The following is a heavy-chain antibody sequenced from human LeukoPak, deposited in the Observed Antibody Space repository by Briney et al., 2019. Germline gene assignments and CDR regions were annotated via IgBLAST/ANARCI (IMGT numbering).Heavy chain of an antibody. Sequence: GGSLRLSCAASGFTFSNAWMSWVRQAPGEGLEWVGRIKSKTDGGTTDYAAPVKGRFTISRDDSKNTLYLQMNSLKTEDTAVYYCTTARSWHAFDIWGQGTMVTVSS. CDR3: TTARSWHAFDI. V-gene: IGHV3-15*01. J-gene: IGHJ3*02. D-gene: IGHD6-13*01. CDR1: GFTFSNAW. CDR2: IKSKTDGGTT.